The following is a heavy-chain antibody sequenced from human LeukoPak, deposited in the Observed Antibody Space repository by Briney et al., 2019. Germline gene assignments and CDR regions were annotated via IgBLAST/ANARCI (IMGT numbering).Heavy chain of an antibody. CDR3: AKDYHPSGYYYYYMDV. D-gene: IGHD1-14*01. V-gene: IGHV3-9*01. CDR1: GFTFDDYA. J-gene: IGHJ6*03. Sequence: PGGSLRLSCAASGFTFDDYAMHWVRQAPGKGLEWVSGISWNSGGIGYADSVKGRFTISRDNAKNSLYLQMNGLRAEDTALYYCAKDYHPSGYYYYYMDVWGKGTTVTVSS. CDR2: ISWNSGGI.